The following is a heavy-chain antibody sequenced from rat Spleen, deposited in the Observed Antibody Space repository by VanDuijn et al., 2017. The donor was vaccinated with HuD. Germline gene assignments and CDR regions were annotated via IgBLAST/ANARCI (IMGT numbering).Heavy chain of an antibody. V-gene: IGHV5-29*01. CDR1: GLSFSNYD. Sequence: EVQLVESGGGLVQPGRSMKLSCAASGLSFSNYDMAWVRQAPTKGLEWVATISYDGSSTYYPDTVKGRFVISRDNAKSTLYLQMDSLRSEDTATYYCVRQWDYWGQGVMVTVSS. CDR3: VRQWDY. J-gene: IGHJ2*01. CDR2: ISYDGSST.